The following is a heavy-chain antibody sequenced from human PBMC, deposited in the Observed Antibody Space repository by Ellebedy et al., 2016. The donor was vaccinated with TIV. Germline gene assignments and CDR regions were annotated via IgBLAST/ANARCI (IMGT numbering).Heavy chain of an antibody. CDR3: GRYARGFYGIDV. J-gene: IGHJ6*02. CDR1: VYTFSDYY. D-gene: IGHD2-2*01. Sequence: GGSLRLXCVASVYTFSDYYMTWIRQSPGKGMEWLSYISNFNTVTYTNYADSVKGRFTISRDNAKNSLYLQMNSLRVDDTAVYYCGRYARGFYGIDVWGQGTTVIVSS. V-gene: IGHV3-11*03. CDR2: ISNFNTVTYT.